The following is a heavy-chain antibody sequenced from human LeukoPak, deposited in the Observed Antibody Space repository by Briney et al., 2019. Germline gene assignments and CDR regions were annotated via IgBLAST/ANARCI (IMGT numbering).Heavy chain of an antibody. CDR1: GGSISSYY. CDR3: ARVWLRHFDY. Sequence: SETLSLTCTVSGGSISSYYWSWIRQPPGKGLEWIGYIYYSGSTNYNPSLKGRVTISVDTSKNQFSLKLSSVTAADTAVYYCARVWLRHFDYWGQGTLVTVSS. V-gene: IGHV4-59*12. J-gene: IGHJ4*02. D-gene: IGHD5-12*01. CDR2: IYYSGST.